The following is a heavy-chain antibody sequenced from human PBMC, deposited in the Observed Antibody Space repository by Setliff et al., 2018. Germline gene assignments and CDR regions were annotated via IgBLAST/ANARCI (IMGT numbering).Heavy chain of an antibody. V-gene: IGHV4-59*11. D-gene: IGHD3-10*01. CDR1: GGSIGPHY. Sequence: SETLSLTCTVSGGSIGPHYWSWIRQAPGKGLEWIGHIFYSDTAKYNPSLESRAAISVDSSKNQFSLKLRSVTAADTAVYYCARDRATVIRGVTSFFYYYMDIWGGGTTVTVSS. CDR3: ARDRATVIRGVTSFFYYYMDI. CDR2: IFYSDTA. J-gene: IGHJ6*03.